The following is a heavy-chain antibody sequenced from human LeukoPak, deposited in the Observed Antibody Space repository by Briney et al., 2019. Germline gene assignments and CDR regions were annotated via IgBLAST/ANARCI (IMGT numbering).Heavy chain of an antibody. Sequence: ASVKVSCKASGYTFTGYYMHWVRQAPGQGLEWMGWINPNSGGTNYAQKFQGRVTMTRDTSISTAYMELSRLRSGDTAVYYCARAYYDFWSGYYTAGYWGQGTLVTVSS. J-gene: IGHJ4*02. V-gene: IGHV1-2*02. CDR1: GYTFTGYY. CDR3: ARAYYDFWSGYYTAGY. D-gene: IGHD3-3*01. CDR2: INPNSGGT.